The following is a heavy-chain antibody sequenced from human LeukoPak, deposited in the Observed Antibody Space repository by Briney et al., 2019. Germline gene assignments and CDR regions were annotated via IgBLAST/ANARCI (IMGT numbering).Heavy chain of an antibody. V-gene: IGHV1-24*01. CDR2: FDPEGGET. CDR1: GYTLTELS. CDR3: ATYYDSSGYTDAFDI. J-gene: IGHJ3*02. D-gene: IGHD3-22*01. Sequence: ASVMVSSWVSGYTLTELSMHWVRQAPGKGLEWMGGFDPEGGETIYSQKFQGRVTMTEETSTDTAYMELSSLRSEDTAVYYCATYYDSSGYTDAFDIWGQGTMVTVSS.